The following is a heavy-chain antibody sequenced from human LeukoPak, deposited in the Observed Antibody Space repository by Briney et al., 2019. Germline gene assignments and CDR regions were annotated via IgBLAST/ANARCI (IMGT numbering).Heavy chain of an antibody. D-gene: IGHD3-3*01. J-gene: IGHJ5*02. V-gene: IGHV4-31*11. CDR3: ARILRGPRRNWFDP. Sequence: PSETLSLTCAVYGGSFSGYYWSWIRQHPGKGLEWIGYIYYSGSTYYNPSLKSRVTISVDTSKNQFSLKLSSVTAADTAVYYCARILRGPRRNWFDPWGQGTLVTVSS. CDR1: GGSFSGYY. CDR2: IYYSGST.